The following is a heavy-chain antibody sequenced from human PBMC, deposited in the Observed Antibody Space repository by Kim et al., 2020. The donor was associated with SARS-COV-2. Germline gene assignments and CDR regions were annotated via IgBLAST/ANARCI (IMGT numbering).Heavy chain of an antibody. CDR2: INHSGST. J-gene: IGHJ6*02. CDR3: ARGWRVGYYYYGMDV. CDR1: GGSFSGYY. V-gene: IGHV4-34*01. Sequence: SETLSLTCAVYGGSFSGYYWSWIRQPPGKGLEWIGEINHSGSTNYNPSLKSRVTISVDTSKNQFSLKLSSVTAADTAVYYCARGWRVGYYYYGMDVWGQGTTVTVSS. D-gene: IGHD2-2*01.